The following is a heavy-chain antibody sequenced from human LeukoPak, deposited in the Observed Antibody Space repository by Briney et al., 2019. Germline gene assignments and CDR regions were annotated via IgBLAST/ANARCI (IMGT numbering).Heavy chain of an antibody. CDR1: GASISSYY. J-gene: IGHJ3*02. D-gene: IGHD3-22*01. Sequence: PSETLSLTCTVSGASISSYYWSWIRQPPGKGLEWIGYTYYSGHSGTTNYNASLQSRVTISVDKSKNQFSLKLSSVTAADTAVYYCCSSGFGAFDIWGQGTMVTVSS. V-gene: IGHV4-59*12. CDR2: TYYSGHSGTT. CDR3: CSSGFGAFDI.